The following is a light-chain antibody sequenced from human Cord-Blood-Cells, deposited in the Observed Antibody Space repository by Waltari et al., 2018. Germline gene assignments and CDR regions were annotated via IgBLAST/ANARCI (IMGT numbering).Light chain of an antibody. V-gene: IGLV1-47*01. CDR1: SSNIGSNY. CDR3: AAWDDSLSAWV. Sequence: QSVLTQPPSASGTPGQRVTISCSGSSSNIGSNYVYWYQQLPGTAPTPLIYRNNQRPSGVPDRFSGSKSGTSASLAISGLRSEDEADYYCAAWDDSLSAWVFGGGTKLTVL. J-gene: IGLJ3*02. CDR2: RNN.